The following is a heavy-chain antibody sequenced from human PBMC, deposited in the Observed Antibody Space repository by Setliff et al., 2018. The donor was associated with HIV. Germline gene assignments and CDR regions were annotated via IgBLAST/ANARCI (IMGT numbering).Heavy chain of an antibody. CDR1: GDSISSGAYY. D-gene: IGHD2-2*01. Sequence: PSETLSLTCTVSGDSISSGAYYWSWIRQSAGKGLEWIGHIETSGITNYNPSLKSRVTLSVKTSKNQFSLKLNSVTAADTAVYFCARVALTITRSTRRAFDIWGQGTMVTVSS. V-gene: IGHV4-61*09. J-gene: IGHJ3*02. CDR3: ARVALTITRSTRRAFDI. CDR2: IETSGIT.